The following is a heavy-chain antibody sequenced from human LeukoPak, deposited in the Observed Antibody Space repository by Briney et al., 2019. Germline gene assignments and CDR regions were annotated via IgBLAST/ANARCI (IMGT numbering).Heavy chain of an antibody. D-gene: IGHD4-11*01. V-gene: IGHV3-21*01. CDR3: ARGGTVRGVNYYYYMDV. Sequence: GGSLRLSCAVSGFTFSSYSMNWVRQAPGKGLEWVSSISSSSSYIYYADSVKGRFTISRDNAKNSLYLQMNSLRAEDTAVYYCARGGTVRGVNYYYYMDVWGKGTTVTVSS. J-gene: IGHJ6*03. CDR2: ISSSSSYI. CDR1: GFTFSSYS.